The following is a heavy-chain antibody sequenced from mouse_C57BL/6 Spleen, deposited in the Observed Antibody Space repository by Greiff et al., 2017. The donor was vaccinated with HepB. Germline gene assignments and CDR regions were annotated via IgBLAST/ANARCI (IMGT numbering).Heavy chain of an antibody. J-gene: IGHJ4*01. CDR1: GFTFSDYY. CDR2: ISNGGGST. V-gene: IGHV5-12*01. CDR3: AIRYSNCGYYAMDY. Sequence: EVKLVESGGGLVQPGGSLKLSCAASGFTFSDYYMYWVRQTPEKRLEWVAYISNGGGSTYYPDTIKGRVTMSRDNAKNTMYLQMSRLKSEDTAMDYCAIRYSNCGYYAMDYWGQGTTVTVSS. D-gene: IGHD2-5*01.